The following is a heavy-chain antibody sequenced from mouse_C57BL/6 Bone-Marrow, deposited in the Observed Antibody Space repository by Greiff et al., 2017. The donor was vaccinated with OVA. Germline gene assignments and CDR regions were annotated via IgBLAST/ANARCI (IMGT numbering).Heavy chain of an antibody. D-gene: IGHD3-3*01. Sequence: EVQLVESGGGLVQPKGSLKLSCAASGFSFNTYAMNWVRQAPGKGLEWVARIRSKSNNYATYYADSVKDRFTISRDDSESMLYLQMNNLKTEDTAMYYCVRHRGPAMDYWGQGTSVTVSS. CDR1: GFSFNTYA. CDR2: IRSKSNNYAT. CDR3: VRHRGPAMDY. J-gene: IGHJ4*01. V-gene: IGHV10-1*01.